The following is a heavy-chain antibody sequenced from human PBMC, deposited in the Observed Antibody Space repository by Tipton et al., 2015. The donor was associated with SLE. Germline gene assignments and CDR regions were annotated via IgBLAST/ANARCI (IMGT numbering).Heavy chain of an antibody. D-gene: IGHD1-26*01. CDR3: ARRIVGVSGNFDL. Sequence: TLSLTCTVSGGSISSYYWSWIRQPPGKGLEWIGYIYYSGSTNYNPSLKSRVTISVDTSKNQFSLKLSSVTAADTAVCYCARRIVGVSGNFDLWGRGTLVTVSS. CDR2: IYYSGST. J-gene: IGHJ2*01. CDR1: GGSISSYY. V-gene: IGHV4-59*01.